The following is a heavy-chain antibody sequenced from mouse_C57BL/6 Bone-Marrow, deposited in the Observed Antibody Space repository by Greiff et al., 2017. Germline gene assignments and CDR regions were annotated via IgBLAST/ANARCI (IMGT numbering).Heavy chain of an antibody. D-gene: IGHD2-1*01. CDR2: IYPRSGNT. J-gene: IGHJ3*01. CDR3: AKGAIYYGNLDWFAY. CDR1: GYTFTSYG. V-gene: IGHV1-81*01. Sequence: VKLLESGAELARPGASVKLSCKASGYTFTSYGISWVKQRTGQGLEWIGEIYPRSGNTYYNEKFKGKATLTADKSSSTAYMELRRLTSEDSAVFFWAKGAIYYGNLDWFAYWGQGTLVTVSA.